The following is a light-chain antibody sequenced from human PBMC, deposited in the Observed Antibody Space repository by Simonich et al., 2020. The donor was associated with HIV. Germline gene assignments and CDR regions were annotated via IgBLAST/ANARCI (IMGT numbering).Light chain of an antibody. CDR1: SSNIGSNY. J-gene: IGLJ2*01. V-gene: IGLV1-47*01. CDR3: AAWDDSLSVL. Sequence: QSVLTQPPSASGTPGQRVTISCSGSSSNIGSNYVYWYQQLPGTAPKLLIYRNNQRPSGVPDRCSGSKSGTSASLAISGIRSEDEADYYCAAWDDSLSVLFGGGTKLTVL. CDR2: RNN.